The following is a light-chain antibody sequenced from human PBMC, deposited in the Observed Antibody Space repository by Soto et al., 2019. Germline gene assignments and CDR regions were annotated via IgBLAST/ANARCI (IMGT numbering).Light chain of an antibody. Sequence: DIQMTQSPSTLSASVGDRVTITCRASRSISDWLAWYQQKPGKAPRLLIFDASNLKSGVPSRFSGSGSGTEFTLTISSLQPDDVATYSCLQYDNHSWTFGQGTKVEIK. CDR2: DAS. CDR3: LQYDNHSWT. V-gene: IGKV1-5*01. CDR1: RSISDW. J-gene: IGKJ1*01.